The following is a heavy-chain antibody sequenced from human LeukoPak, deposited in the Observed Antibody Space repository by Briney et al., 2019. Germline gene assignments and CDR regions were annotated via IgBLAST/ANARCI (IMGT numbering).Heavy chain of an antibody. CDR1: GFTFSSYW. CDR2: IKQDGSEN. Sequence: PVGSLRLSCAASGFTFSSYWMSWVRQAPGKGLEWVATIKQDGSENHYVDSVKGRFTISRDNAKSSLYLQMNSLRAEDTAVYYCAREGNSSGWYLGAFDIWGQGTMVTVSS. J-gene: IGHJ3*02. CDR3: AREGNSSGWYLGAFDI. D-gene: IGHD6-19*01. V-gene: IGHV3-7*01.